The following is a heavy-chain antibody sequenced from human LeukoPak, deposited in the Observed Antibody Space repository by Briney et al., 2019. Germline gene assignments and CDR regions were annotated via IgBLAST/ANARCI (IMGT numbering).Heavy chain of an antibody. Sequence: GGSLRLSCAASGFTFSSYWMSWVRQAPGKGLGWVANIKQDGSEKYYVDSVKGRFAISRGNAKNSLYLQMNSLRAEDTAVYYCARQVVVAAFEYYFDYWGQGTLVTVSS. J-gene: IGHJ4*02. D-gene: IGHD2-15*01. V-gene: IGHV3-7*01. CDR2: IKQDGSEK. CDR1: GFTFSSYW. CDR3: ARQVVVAAFEYYFDY.